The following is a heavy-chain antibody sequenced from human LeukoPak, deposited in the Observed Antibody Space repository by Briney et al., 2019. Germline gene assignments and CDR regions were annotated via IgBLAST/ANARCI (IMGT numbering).Heavy chain of an antibody. V-gene: IGHV4-34*01. CDR2: INHSGST. D-gene: IGHD2-21*02. Sequence: SETLSLTCAVYGGSFSGYYCSWIRQPPGKGLEWIGEINHSGSTNYNPSLKSRVTISVDTSKNQFSLKLSSVTAADTAVYYCADCGGDCHWRAFDIWGQGTMVTVSS. J-gene: IGHJ3*02. CDR3: ADCGGDCHWRAFDI. CDR1: GGSFSGYY.